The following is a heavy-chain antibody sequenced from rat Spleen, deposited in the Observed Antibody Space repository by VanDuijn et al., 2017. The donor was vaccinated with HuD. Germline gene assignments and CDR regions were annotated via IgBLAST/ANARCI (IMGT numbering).Heavy chain of an antibody. CDR1: GFTFSNYG. V-gene: IGHV5-19*01. Sequence: EVQLVESGGDLVQPGRSLKLSCAASGFTFSNYGMHWIRQAPTKGLEWVASISSDGSSTYYRDSVKGRFTISRDNAKSSLYLQMGSLGSGDTATYYCARQEDYGGYSRDYFGYWGQGVVVTVSS. CDR2: ISSDGSST. CDR3: ARQEDYGGYSRDYFGY. D-gene: IGHD1-11*01. J-gene: IGHJ2*01.